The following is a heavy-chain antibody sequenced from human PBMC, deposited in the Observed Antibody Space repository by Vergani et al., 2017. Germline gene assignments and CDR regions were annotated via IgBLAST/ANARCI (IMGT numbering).Heavy chain of an antibody. V-gene: IGHV4-39*07. CDR3: ASVGNWFDP. CDR2: IYYSGST. CDR1: GGSLSSSSYY. Sequence: QVQLQESGPGLVKPSETLSLTCTVSGGSLSSSSYYWGWIRQPPGKGLEWIGSIYYSGSTYYNPSIKSRVTITVDTSKNQFSLKRSAVTAADTAVYYCASVGNWFDPWGQGTLVTVSS. J-gene: IGHJ5*02. D-gene: IGHD1-26*01.